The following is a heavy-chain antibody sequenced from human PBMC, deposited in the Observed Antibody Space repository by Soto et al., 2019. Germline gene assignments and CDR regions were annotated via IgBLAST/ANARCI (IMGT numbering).Heavy chain of an antibody. D-gene: IGHD4-4*01. CDR2: IYYSGST. J-gene: IGHJ5*02. CDR3: ARHRGRHDYSNGGWFDP. Sequence: QLQLQESGPGLVKPSETLSLTCTVSGGSISSSSYYWGWIRQPPGKGLEWIGSIYYSGSTYYNPSLKSRVTISVDTSKNQFSLKLSSVTAADTAVYYCARHRGRHDYSNGGWFDPWGQGTLVTVSS. CDR1: GGSISSSSYY. V-gene: IGHV4-39*01.